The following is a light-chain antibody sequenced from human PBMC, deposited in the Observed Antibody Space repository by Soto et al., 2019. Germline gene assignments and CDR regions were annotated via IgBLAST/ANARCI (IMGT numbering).Light chain of an antibody. CDR3: GTWDSSLSASYV. CDR2: DNN. V-gene: IGLV1-51*01. J-gene: IGLJ1*01. Sequence: TQPPSVSAAPGQKVTISCSGSSSNIGNNYVSWYQQLPGTAPKLLIYDNNKRPSGIPDRFSGPKSGTSATLGITGLQTGGEADYYCGTWDSSLSASYVFGTGTKVTVL. CDR1: SSNIGNNY.